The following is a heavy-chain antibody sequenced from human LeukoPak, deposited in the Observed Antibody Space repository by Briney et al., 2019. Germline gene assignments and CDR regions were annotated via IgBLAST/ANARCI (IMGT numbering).Heavy chain of an antibody. CDR3: TKIAGLDYFYYYMDV. J-gene: IGHJ6*03. D-gene: IGHD6-13*01. CDR1: GFTFRNYW. Sequence: GGSLRLSCAASGFTFRNYWMSWVRQTPGKGLEWVADIKEDGSDKKYVDSVKGRFTISRDSAKNSLYLQMNSLRAEDTALYYCTKIAGLDYFYYYMDVWGKGTTVTVSS. CDR2: IKEDGSDK. V-gene: IGHV3-7*03.